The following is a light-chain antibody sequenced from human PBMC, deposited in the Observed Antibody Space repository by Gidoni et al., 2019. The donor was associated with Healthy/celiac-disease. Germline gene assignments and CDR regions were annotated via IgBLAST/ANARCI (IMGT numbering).Light chain of an antibody. Sequence: QSVLPQPHSVSGAPGQRVTISCTGSSSNIGAGYDVHWYQQLPGTAPNLLIYGNSNRPSGFPDRFSGSKSGTSASLAIAGLQAEDEADYYCQSYDSSLSGYVFGTGTKVTVL. CDR3: QSYDSSLSGYV. V-gene: IGLV1-40*01. J-gene: IGLJ1*01. CDR1: SSNIGAGYD. CDR2: GNS.